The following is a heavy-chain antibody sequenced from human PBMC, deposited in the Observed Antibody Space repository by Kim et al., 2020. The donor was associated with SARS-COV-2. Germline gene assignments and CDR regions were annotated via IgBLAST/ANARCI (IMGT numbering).Heavy chain of an antibody. V-gene: IGHV6-1*01. CDR1: GDSVSSNSAA. CDR3: ARESFGFCSGGSCYSSYFDY. J-gene: IGHJ4*02. Sequence: SQTLSLTCAISGDSVSSNSAAWHWIRQSPSRGLEWLGRTYYRSKWYNDYEVSVKSRITINPDTSKNQFSLQLNSVTPEDTAVYYCARESFGFCSGGSCYSSYFDYWGQGTLVTVSS. D-gene: IGHD2-15*01. CDR2: TYYRSKWYN.